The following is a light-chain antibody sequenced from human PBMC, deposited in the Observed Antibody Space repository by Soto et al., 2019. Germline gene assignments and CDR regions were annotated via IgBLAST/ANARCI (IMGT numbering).Light chain of an antibody. CDR1: TTDVDFYNY. J-gene: IGLJ2*01. CDR2: EVS. CDR3: SSYGAIRI. V-gene: IGLV2-8*01. Sequence: QSALTQPPSASGSPGQSVTISCSGSTTDVDFYNYVSWYQQHPGQAPKLIIYEVSKRPSGVPDRFSGSKSGNTASLTVSGLQAEDEADYYCSSYGAIRIFGGGTKLTVL.